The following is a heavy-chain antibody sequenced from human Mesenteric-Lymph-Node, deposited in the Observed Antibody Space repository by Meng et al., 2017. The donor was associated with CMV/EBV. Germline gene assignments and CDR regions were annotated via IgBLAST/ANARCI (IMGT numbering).Heavy chain of an antibody. Sequence: SVKVSCKASGGTFSSYTISWVRQAPGQGLEWMGRIIPILGIANYAQKFQGRVTITADKSTSTAYMELSSLRSEDTAVYYCARGPSSSIQGFPFWGQGTLVTVSS. D-gene: IGHD2-15*01. V-gene: IGHV1-69*02. CDR2: IIPILGIA. CDR1: GGTFSSYT. CDR3: ARGPSSSIQGFPF. J-gene: IGHJ4*02.